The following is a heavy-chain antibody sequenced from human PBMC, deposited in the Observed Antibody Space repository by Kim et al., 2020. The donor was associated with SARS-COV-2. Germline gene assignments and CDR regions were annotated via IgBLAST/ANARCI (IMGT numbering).Heavy chain of an antibody. Sequence: GGSLRLSCAASGFTFSAYWMSWVRQAPGEGLEWVAIISHGGSIKNFVDSVRGRFTISRDNAKNSLYLQMNSLRVEDTAMYFCGRDNRCIPPANWGQGTL. J-gene: IGHJ4*02. CDR2: ISHGGSIK. V-gene: IGHV3-7*03. CDR3: GRDNRCIPPAN. CDR1: GFTFSAYW. D-gene: IGHD2-2*01.